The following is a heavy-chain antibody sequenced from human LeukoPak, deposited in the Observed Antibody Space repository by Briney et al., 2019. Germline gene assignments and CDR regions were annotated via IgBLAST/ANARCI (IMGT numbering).Heavy chain of an antibody. CDR1: GFTFSSYW. D-gene: IGHD1-1*01. Sequence: GGSLRLSCAASGFTFSSYWMSGVRQAPGKGLGWVANIKQDGSERYYVDSVKGRFTISRENAKNSLYLQMNSLRAEDTAVYYCARAVNWNDVGYYMDVWGKGTTVTVSS. V-gene: IGHV3-7*01. CDR3: ARAVNWNDVGYYMDV. CDR2: IKQDGSER. J-gene: IGHJ6*03.